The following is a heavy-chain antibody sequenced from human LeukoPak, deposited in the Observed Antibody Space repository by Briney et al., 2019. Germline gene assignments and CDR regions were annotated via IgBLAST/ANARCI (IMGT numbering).Heavy chain of an antibody. Sequence: SETLSLTCTVSGGSISSYYWSWIRQPPGKGLEWIGYIYYSGSTNYNPSLKSRVTISVDTSKNQFSLKLSSVTAADTAVYYCARVRNTAMVRGYNGFDPWGQGTLVTVSS. D-gene: IGHD5-18*01. V-gene: IGHV4-59*01. CDR1: GGSISSYY. J-gene: IGHJ5*02. CDR3: ARVRNTAMVRGYNGFDP. CDR2: IYYSGST.